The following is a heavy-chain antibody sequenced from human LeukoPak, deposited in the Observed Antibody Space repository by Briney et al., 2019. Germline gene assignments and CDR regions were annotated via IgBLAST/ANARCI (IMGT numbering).Heavy chain of an antibody. J-gene: IGHJ3*02. V-gene: IGHV3-15*01. Sequence: GGSLRLSCAASGFSFNNAWMNWVRQAPGKGLEWVGRIYSKTDGGTADYAAPVKGRFTISRDDSKNTLWLQMNSLKTEDTAVYYCTTGFFGVVNDAFDIWGQGTMVIVSS. CDR2: IYSKTDGGTA. CDR1: GFSFNNAW. CDR3: TTGFFGVVNDAFDI. D-gene: IGHD3-3*01.